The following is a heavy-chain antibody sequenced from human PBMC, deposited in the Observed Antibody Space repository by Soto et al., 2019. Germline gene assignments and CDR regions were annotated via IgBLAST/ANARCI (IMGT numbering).Heavy chain of an antibody. CDR2: ISGSGGST. V-gene: IGHV3-23*01. Sequence: GSRRLCCAASGFTFSSYAMSWVRQAPGRGLECVSAISGSGGSTYYTDSVKGRFTISRDNSKNTLYLQMNSLRAEDTAVYYCTNDPAAMVFYFKYWGQGTLVTDYS. CDR3: TNDPAAMVFYFKY. J-gene: IGHJ4*02. CDR1: GFTFSSYA. D-gene: IGHD5-18*01.